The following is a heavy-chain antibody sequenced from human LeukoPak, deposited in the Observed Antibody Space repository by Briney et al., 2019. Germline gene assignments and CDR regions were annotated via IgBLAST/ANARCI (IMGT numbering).Heavy chain of an antibody. V-gene: IGHV3-33*01. J-gene: IGHJ4*02. CDR3: ARIRWELLDIDY. CDR2: IWYDGSNK. D-gene: IGHD1-26*01. CDR1: GFTFSSYG. Sequence: GGSPRLSCAASGFTFSSYGMHWVRQAPGKGLEWVAVIWYDGSNKYYADSVKGRFTISRDNSKNTLYLQMNSLRAEDTAVYYCARIRWELLDIDYWGQGTLVTDSS.